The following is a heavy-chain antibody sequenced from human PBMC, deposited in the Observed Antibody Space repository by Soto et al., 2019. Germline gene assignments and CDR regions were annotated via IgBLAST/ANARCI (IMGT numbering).Heavy chain of an antibody. V-gene: IGHV3-21*01. Sequence: AGGSLRLSCAASGFTFSSYTMNWVRQAPGKGLEWVSSISGSSTYIYYADSVKGRFTISRDNAKNSLYLHMTSLRAEDTAMYYCARDKDTVVVPQFDPWGQGTLVTVSS. D-gene: IGHD2-2*01. CDR1: GFTFSSYT. CDR3: ARDKDTVVVPQFDP. J-gene: IGHJ5*02. CDR2: ISGSSTYI.